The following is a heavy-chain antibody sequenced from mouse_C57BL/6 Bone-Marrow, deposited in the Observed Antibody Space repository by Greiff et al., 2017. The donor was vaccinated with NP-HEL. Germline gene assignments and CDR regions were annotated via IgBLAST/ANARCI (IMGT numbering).Heavy chain of an antibody. CDR1: GFTFSSYG. V-gene: IGHV5-6*02. D-gene: IGHD2-12*01. CDR3: ASRYSSWVAY. CDR2: ISSGGSYT. Sequence: EVKLVESGGDLVKPGGSLKLSCAASGFTFSSYGMSWVRQTPDKRLEWVATISSGGSYTYYPDSVKGRFTISRDNAKNTLYLQMSSLKSEDTAMYYCASRYSSWVAYWGQGTLVTVSA. J-gene: IGHJ3*01.